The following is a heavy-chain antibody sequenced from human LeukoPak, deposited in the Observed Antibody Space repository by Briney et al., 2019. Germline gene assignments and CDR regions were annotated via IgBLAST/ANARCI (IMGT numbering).Heavy chain of an antibody. V-gene: IGHV1-69*04. CDR2: IIPILGIA. Sequence: SVKVSCKASGGTFSSCTISWVRQAPGQGLEWMGRIIPILGIANYAQKFQGRVTITADKSTSTAYMELSSLRSEDTAVYYCARDSEQWLVMGYFDYWGQGTLVTVSS. CDR3: ARDSEQWLVMGYFDY. CDR1: GGTFSSCT. D-gene: IGHD6-19*01. J-gene: IGHJ4*02.